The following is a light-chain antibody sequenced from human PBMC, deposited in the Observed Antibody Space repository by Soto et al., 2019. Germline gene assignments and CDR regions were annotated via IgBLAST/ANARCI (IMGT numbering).Light chain of an antibody. V-gene: IGKV3-15*01. Sequence: EIVMTQSPAKLSVSPGERATLSWRVSQSVNSNLDWYQQKPGQAPRLLIYCASTRATGIPARFSGSGSGTEFTLAISSLQSEDFAVYYCQQYNGYSTWTFGQGTKVDIK. CDR3: QQYNGYSTWT. J-gene: IGKJ1*01. CDR1: QSVNSN. CDR2: CAS.